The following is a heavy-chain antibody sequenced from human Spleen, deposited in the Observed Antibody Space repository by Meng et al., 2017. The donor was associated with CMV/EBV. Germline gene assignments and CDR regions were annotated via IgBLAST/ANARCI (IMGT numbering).Heavy chain of an antibody. J-gene: IGHJ4*02. CDR1: GFTFSSYS. V-gene: IGHV3-21*01. CDR3: ASYGGNSFYYFDY. CDR2: ISSSSTYI. Sequence: LSLTCAASGFTFSSYSMNWVRQAPGKGLEWVSSISSSSTYIYYADSVKGRFTISRDNAKNSLFLQMNSLRAEDTAVYYCASYGGNSFYYFDYWGQGTLVTVSS. D-gene: IGHD4-23*01.